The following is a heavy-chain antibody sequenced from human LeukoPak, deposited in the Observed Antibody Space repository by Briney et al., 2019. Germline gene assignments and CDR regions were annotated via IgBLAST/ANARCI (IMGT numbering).Heavy chain of an antibody. Sequence: PSETLSLTCTVSDGSISSYYWSWIRQPPGKGLEWIGYIYYSGSTNYNPSLKSRVTISVDTSKNQFSLKLSSVTAADTAVYYCARGGVAVRQQLDRLWFDPWGQGTLVTVSS. V-gene: IGHV4-59*01. CDR3: ARGGVAVRQQLDRLWFDP. CDR1: DGSISSYY. J-gene: IGHJ5*02. CDR2: IYYSGST. D-gene: IGHD6-13*01.